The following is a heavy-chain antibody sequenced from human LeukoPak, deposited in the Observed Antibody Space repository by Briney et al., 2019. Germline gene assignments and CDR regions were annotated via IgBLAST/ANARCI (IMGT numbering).Heavy chain of an antibody. CDR1: SDSFSSYY. V-gene: IGHV4-59*08. CDR3: ARLRTGTYRFDY. D-gene: IGHD1-26*01. CDR2: IYNIGST. J-gene: IGHJ4*02. Sequence: SETLSLTCAVFSDSFSSYYWSWIRQPPGKGLEWIGYIYNIGSTNYNPSLKSRVIISVDTSKKQFSLKLGSVTAADTAVYYCARLRTGTYRFDYWGQGTLVTVSS.